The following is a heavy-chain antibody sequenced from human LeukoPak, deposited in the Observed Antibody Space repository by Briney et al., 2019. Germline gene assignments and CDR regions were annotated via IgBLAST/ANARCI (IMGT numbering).Heavy chain of an antibody. D-gene: IGHD2-2*01. CDR3: ARVEDCSSTSCYTFDY. V-gene: IGHV4-61*01. CDR2: IYYSGST. CDR1: GGSVSSGSYY. Sequence: SETLSLTCTVSGGSVSSGSYYWSWIRQPPGKGLEWIGYIYYSGSTNYNPSLKSRVTISEDTSKNQFSLKLSSVTAADTAVYYCARVEDCSSTSCYTFDYWGQGTLVTVSS. J-gene: IGHJ4*02.